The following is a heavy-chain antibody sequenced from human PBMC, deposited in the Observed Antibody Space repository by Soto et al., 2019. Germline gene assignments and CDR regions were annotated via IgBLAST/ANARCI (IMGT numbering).Heavy chain of an antibody. CDR3: ASDIVVVVAGHYGMDV. D-gene: IGHD2-15*01. J-gene: IGHJ6*02. CDR2: ISYDGSNK. V-gene: IGHV3-30*03. CDR1: GFTFSSYG. Sequence: PGGSLRLSCAASGFTFSSYGMHWVRQAPGKGLEWVAVISYDGSNKYYADSVKGRFTISRDNSKNTLYLQMNSLRAEDTAVYYWASDIVVVVAGHYGMDVWGQGTTVTVSS.